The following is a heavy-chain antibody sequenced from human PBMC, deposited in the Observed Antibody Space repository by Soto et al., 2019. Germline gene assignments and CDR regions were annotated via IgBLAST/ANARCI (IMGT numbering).Heavy chain of an antibody. Sequence: GASVQVCCKTTAGTFSSYAISWVRQAPGQGLEWMGGIIPIFGTANYAQKFQGRVTITADKSTSTAYMELSSLRSEDTAVYYSARAPGYCSGGSGYDSWIQLGEHWFDPWGQGTLVTVYS. CDR1: AGTFSSYA. J-gene: IGHJ5*02. CDR3: ARAPGYCSGGSGYDSWIQLGEHWFDP. D-gene: IGHD2-15*01. CDR2: IIPIFGTA. V-gene: IGHV1-69*06.